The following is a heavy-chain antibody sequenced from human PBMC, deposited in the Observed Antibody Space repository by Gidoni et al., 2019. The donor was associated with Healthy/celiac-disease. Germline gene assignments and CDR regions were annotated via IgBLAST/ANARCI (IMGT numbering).Heavy chain of an antibody. J-gene: IGHJ4*02. V-gene: IGHV2-5*02. CDR3: ARGLYYYDSSGYPLYFDY. CDR2: IYWDDDK. CDR1: GFSLSTSGVA. Sequence: QITLKESGPTLVKPTQTLTLTCTFSGFSLSTSGVAVGWIRQPPGTALEWLALIYWDDDKRYSPSLKSRLTITKDTSKNQVVLTMTNMDPVDTATYYCARGLYYYDSSGYPLYFDYWGQGTLVTVSS. D-gene: IGHD3-22*01.